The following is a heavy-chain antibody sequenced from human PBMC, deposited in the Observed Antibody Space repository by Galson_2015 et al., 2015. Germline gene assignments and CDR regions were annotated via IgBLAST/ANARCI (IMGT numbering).Heavy chain of an antibody. J-gene: IGHJ6*02. D-gene: IGHD3-3*01. CDR1: GFTFSSYA. CDR3: ANTVLEWLSPLKYGMDV. Sequence: SLRLSCAASGFTFSSYAMHWVRQAPGKGLEWVAVISYDGSNKYYADSVKGRFTISRDNSKNTLYLQMNSLRAEDTAVYYCANTVLEWLSPLKYGMDVWGQGTTVTVSS. CDR2: ISYDGSNK. V-gene: IGHV3-30*04.